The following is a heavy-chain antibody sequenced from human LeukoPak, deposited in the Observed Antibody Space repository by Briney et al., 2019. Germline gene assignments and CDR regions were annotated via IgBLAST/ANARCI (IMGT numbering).Heavy chain of an antibody. J-gene: IGHJ4*02. CDR3: ARDRGYDSSGYSPTGPLFDY. V-gene: IGHV1-69*04. CDR2: IIPTLGIA. Sequence: SVKVSCKASGGTFSSYAISWVRQAPGQGLEWMGRIIPTLGIANYAQKFQGRVTITADKSTSTAYMELSSLRSEDTAVYYCARDRGYDSSGYSPTGPLFDYWGQGTLVTVSS. D-gene: IGHD3-22*01. CDR1: GGTFSSYA.